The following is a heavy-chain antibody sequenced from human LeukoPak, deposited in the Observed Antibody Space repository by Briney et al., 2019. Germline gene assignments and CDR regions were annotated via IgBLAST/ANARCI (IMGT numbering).Heavy chain of an antibody. D-gene: IGHD2-15*01. J-gene: IGHJ4*02. Sequence: GGSLRLSCAASGFTFSTYAMSWVRQAPGKGLEWVSTIYYSGGNTYSADSVKGRFTISRDNAKNTLHLQMNSLRAEDTAVYYCAKDQGQAVVPRRFDYWGQGTLVTVSS. CDR2: IYYSGGNT. CDR1: GFTFSTYA. CDR3: AKDQGQAVVPRRFDY. V-gene: IGHV3-23*01.